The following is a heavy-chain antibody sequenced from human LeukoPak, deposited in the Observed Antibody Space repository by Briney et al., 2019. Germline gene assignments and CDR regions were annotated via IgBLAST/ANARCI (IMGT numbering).Heavy chain of an antibody. V-gene: IGHV4-34*01. D-gene: IGHD4-17*01. J-gene: IGHJ6*02. Sequence: PSETLSLTCAVYGGSFSGYYWSWIRQPPGKGLEWIGEINHSGSTNYNPSLKSRVTISVDTSKNQFSLKLSSVTAADTAVYYCARGQGDDYGDPYYYYGMDVWGQGTTVTVSS. CDR3: ARGQGDDYGDPYYYYGMDV. CDR2: INHSGST. CDR1: GGSFSGYY.